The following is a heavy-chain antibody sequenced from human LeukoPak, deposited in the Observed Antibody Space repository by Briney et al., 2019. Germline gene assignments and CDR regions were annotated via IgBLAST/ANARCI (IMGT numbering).Heavy chain of an antibody. CDR3: ARDVPWISNFDL. J-gene: IGHJ2*01. Sequence: SSETLSLTCTVSGGSISSYYWSWIRQPPGKGLEWIVYIYYSGSTYYNPSLKSRVTISVDTSKNQFSLKLNSVTAADTAVYYCARDVPWISNFDLWGRGTLVTVSS. D-gene: IGHD5-12*01. CDR1: GGSISSYY. V-gene: IGHV4-59*12. CDR2: IYYSGST.